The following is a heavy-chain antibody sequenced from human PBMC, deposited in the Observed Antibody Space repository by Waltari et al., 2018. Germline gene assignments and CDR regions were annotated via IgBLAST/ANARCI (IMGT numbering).Heavy chain of an antibody. CDR3: ASAGGTLRQNY. D-gene: IGHD3-3*01. CDR2: IYYSGST. J-gene: IGHJ4*02. CDR1: GGSISSYY. V-gene: IGHV4-59*01. Sequence: QVQLQESGPGLVKPSETLSLTCTVSGGSISSYYWSWRRQPPGKGLEWIWYIYYSGSTNYNPSLKRRVTISVDTSKNQFALKLSSVTAADTAVYYCASAGGTLRQNYWGQGTLVTVSS.